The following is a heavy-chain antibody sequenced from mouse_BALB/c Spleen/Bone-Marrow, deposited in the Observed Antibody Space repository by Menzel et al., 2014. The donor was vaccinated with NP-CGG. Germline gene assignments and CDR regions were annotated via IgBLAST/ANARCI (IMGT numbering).Heavy chain of an antibody. D-gene: IGHD1-1*01. Sequence: EVKLMESGGDLVKPGGSLKLSCATSGFTFSNYDVSWVRQTPDKRLEWVAIIRSGVSYTYYPDSVKGRFTISRDNAKNTLYLQMSSLKSEDTAMYFCARHNYGYFAMDYWGQGTSVTVSS. CDR2: IRSGVSYT. CDR1: GFTFSNYD. V-gene: IGHV5-6*01. CDR3: ARHNYGYFAMDY. J-gene: IGHJ4*01.